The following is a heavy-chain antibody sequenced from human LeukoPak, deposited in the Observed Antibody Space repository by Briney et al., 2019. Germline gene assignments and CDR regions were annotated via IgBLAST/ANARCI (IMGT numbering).Heavy chain of an antibody. D-gene: IGHD6-19*01. CDR2: NSWNSGSI. CDR1: GFTFDDYA. CDR3: AKDKEQWYSSGWPDY. J-gene: IGHJ4*02. V-gene: IGHV3-9*01. Sequence: GGSLRLSCAASGFTFDDYAMHWVRQAPGKGLEWVSGNSWNSGSIGYADSVKGRFTISRDNAKNSLYLQMNSLRAEDTALYYCAKDKEQWYSSGWPDYWGQGTLVTVSS.